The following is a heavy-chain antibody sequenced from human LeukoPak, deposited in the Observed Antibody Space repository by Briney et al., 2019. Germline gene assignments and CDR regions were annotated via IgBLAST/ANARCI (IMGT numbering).Heavy chain of an antibody. CDR1: GFTFSDYY. V-gene: IGHV3-11*01. D-gene: IGHD5-18*01. Sequence: GGSLRLSCAASGFTFSDYYMSWIRQAPGKGLEWVSYISSSGSTIYYADSVKGRFTISRDNAKNSLYLQMNSLRAEDTAVYYCASNSYGFPDAFDIWGQGTMVIVSS. J-gene: IGHJ3*02. CDR2: ISSSGSTI. CDR3: ASNSYGFPDAFDI.